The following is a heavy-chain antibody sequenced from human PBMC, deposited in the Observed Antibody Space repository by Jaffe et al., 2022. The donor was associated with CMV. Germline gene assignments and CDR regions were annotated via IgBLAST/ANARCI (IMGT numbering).Heavy chain of an antibody. V-gene: IGHV3-64D*06. Sequence: EVQLVESGGGLVQPGGSLRLSCSASGFTFSSYAMHWVRQAPGKGLEYVSAISSNGGSTYYADSVKGRFTISRDNSKNTLYLQMSSLRAEDTAVYYCVKDLEGSDSSSWYGDYYYYYMDVWGKGTTVTVSS. D-gene: IGHD6-13*01. CDR2: ISSNGGST. CDR1: GFTFSSYA. J-gene: IGHJ6*03. CDR3: VKDLEGSDSSSWYGDYYYYYMDV.